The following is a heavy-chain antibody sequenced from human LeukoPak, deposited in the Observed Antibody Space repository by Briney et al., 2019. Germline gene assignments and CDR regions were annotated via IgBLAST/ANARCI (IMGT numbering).Heavy chain of an antibody. Sequence: SVKASCKASGGTFSSYTISWVRQAPGQGLEWMGRIIPILGIANYAQKFQGRVTITADKSTSTAYMELSSLRSEDTAVYYCARVLGYCSGGSCYAFDYWGQGTLVTVSS. J-gene: IGHJ4*02. CDR1: GGTFSSYT. V-gene: IGHV1-69*02. CDR2: IIPILGIA. D-gene: IGHD2-15*01. CDR3: ARVLGYCSGGSCYAFDY.